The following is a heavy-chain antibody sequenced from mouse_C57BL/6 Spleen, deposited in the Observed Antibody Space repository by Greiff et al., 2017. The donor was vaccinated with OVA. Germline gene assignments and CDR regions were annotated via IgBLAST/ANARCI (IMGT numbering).Heavy chain of an antibody. CDR2: IYPGDGDT. CDR3: ARRRIFTTVGGDAMDY. V-gene: IGHV1-82*01. CDR1: GYAFSSSW. Sequence: QVQLKQSGPELVKPGASVKISCKASGYAFSSSWMNWVKQRPGKGLEWIGRIYPGDGDTNYNGKFKGKATLTADKSSSTAYMQLSSLTSEDSAVYFCARRRIFTTVGGDAMDYWGQGTSVTVSS. J-gene: IGHJ4*01. D-gene: IGHD1-1*01.